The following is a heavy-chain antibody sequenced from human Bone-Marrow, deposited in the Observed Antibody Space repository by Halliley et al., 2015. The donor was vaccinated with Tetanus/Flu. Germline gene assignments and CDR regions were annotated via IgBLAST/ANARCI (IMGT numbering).Heavy chain of an antibody. V-gene: IGHV3-74*01. Sequence: SLRLSCAGSGFTFSSYWMHWVRQAPGKGLVWVSHINSDGGTTTYADSVKGRFTISRDNAKKTLYLQLNSLRGEDTAVYYCARDSSSIRSHRYGMDIWGQGTTVTVSS. CDR2: INSDGGTT. CDR1: GFTFSSYW. CDR3: ARDSSSIRSHRYGMDI. D-gene: IGHD3-3*01. J-gene: IGHJ6*02.